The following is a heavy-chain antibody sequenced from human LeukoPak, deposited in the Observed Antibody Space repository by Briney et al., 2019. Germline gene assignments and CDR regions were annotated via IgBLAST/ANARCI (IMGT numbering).Heavy chain of an antibody. J-gene: IGHJ4*02. Sequence: SETLSLTCTASGCTISSGGYYWSCIRQHPGKGLAWIGYIYYSGSTYYHPSLKCRVTISVDTSKKQFSLKLSSVTAADTAVYYCARGYYGSGTAMGDYWGQGTLVTVSS. CDR2: IYYSGST. CDR1: GCTISSGGYY. D-gene: IGHD3-10*01. CDR3: ARGYYGSGTAMGDY. V-gene: IGHV4-31*02.